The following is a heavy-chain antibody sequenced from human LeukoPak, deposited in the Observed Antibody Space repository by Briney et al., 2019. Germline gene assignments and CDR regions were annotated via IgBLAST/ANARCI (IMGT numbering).Heavy chain of an antibody. CDR1: GFTFSSYA. J-gene: IGHJ4*02. CDR3: AKDPPYCSGGSCYYFDY. V-gene: IGHV3-23*01. Sequence: GGSLRLSCAASGFTFSSYAMSWVCQPPGQGLEWVSAISGSGGSTYYADSVKGQFTISRDNSKITLYLQMNSLRAEGTAVYYCAKDPPYCSGGSCYYFDYWGQGTLVTVSS. CDR2: ISGSGGST. D-gene: IGHD2-15*01.